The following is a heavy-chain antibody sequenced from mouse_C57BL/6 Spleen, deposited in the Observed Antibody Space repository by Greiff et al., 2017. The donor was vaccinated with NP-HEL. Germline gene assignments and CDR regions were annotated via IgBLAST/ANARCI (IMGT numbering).Heavy chain of an antibody. CDR3: ARKDYRNHYWYLDV. D-gene: IGHD2-5*01. V-gene: IGHV5-12*01. CDR2: ISTGGGST. CDR1: GFTFSDYY. Sequence: EVKLVESGGGLVQPGGSLKLSCAASGFTFSDYYMYWVRQTPEKRLEWVAYISTGGGSTYYPDTVKGRFTISRDNAKNTLYLQMSRLKSEDTAMYYCARKDYRNHYWYLDVWGPGNTVTVSS. J-gene: IGHJ1*01.